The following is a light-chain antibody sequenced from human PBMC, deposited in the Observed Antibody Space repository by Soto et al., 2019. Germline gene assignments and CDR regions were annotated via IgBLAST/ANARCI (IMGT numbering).Light chain of an antibody. Sequence: QSVLTQSPSASASMGDSVKLTCTLGSGHSSYAIAWHQQQPEKGPRYLMKLNSDGSHSKGDGIPDRFSGSSSGAERYLTISSLQSEDESDYYCQTWGTGIHYVFGTGTKLTVL. CDR3: QTWGTGIHYV. V-gene: IGLV4-69*01. CDR2: LNSDGSH. J-gene: IGLJ1*01. CDR1: SGHSSYA.